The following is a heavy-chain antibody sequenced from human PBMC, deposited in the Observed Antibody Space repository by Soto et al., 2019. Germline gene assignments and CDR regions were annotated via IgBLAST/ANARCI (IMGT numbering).Heavy chain of an antibody. Sequence: SETLSLTCTVSGGSINSATNYWSWIRQHPVKGLEWIGYIYYSGTTYYNPSLKSRVKLSLDTSKNQFSLRLSSVTAADTAVYYCARHTPAISISDHWGQGTLVTVSS. V-gene: IGHV4-31*03. J-gene: IGHJ4*02. D-gene: IGHD2-15*01. CDR2: IYYSGTT. CDR3: ARHTPAISISDH. CDR1: GGSINSATNY.